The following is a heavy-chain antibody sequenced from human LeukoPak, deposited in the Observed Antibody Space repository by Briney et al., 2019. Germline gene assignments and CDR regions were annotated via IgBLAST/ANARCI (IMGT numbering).Heavy chain of an antibody. CDR2: ISGSGGST. J-gene: IGHJ6*03. Sequence: GGSLRLSCAASGFTFSSYAMSWVRQAPGKGLEWVSAISGSGGSTYYADSVKGRFTISRDNSKNTLYLQMNSLRAEDTAVYYCAKDGGIAARPDYYYYYMDVWGKGTTVTVSS. D-gene: IGHD6-6*01. CDR1: GFTFSSYA. V-gene: IGHV3-23*01. CDR3: AKDGGIAARPDYYYYYMDV.